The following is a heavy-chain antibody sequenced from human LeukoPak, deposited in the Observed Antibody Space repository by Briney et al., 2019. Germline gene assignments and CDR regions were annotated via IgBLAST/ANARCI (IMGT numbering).Heavy chain of an antibody. CDR2: INAGNGNT. CDR3: ASDGSGSYYNEGGYFDY. Sequence: ASVKVSCKASGYTFTSYAMHWVRQAPGQRLEWMGWINAGNGNTKYSQKFQGRVTITRDTSASTAYMELSSLRSEDTAVYYCASDGSGSYYNEGGYFDYWGQGTTVTVSS. CDR1: GYTFTSYA. D-gene: IGHD3-10*01. V-gene: IGHV1-3*01. J-gene: IGHJ4*03.